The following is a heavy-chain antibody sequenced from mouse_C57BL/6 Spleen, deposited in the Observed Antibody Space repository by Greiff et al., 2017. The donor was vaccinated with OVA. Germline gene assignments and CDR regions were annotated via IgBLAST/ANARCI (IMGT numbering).Heavy chain of an antibody. Sequence: VQLKESGPGMVKPSQSLSLTCTVTGYSITSGYDWHWIRHFPGNKLEWMGYISYSGSTNYNPSLKSRISITHDTSKNHFFLKLNSVTTEDTATYYCARGGANWDPWFAYWGQGTLVTVSA. CDR3: ARGGANWDPWFAY. D-gene: IGHD4-1*01. CDR1: GYSITSGYD. J-gene: IGHJ3*01. V-gene: IGHV3-1*01. CDR2: ISYSGST.